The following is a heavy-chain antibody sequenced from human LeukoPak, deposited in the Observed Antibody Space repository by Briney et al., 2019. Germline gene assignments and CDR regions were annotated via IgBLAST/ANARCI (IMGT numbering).Heavy chain of an antibody. V-gene: IGHV3-23*01. CDR2: ISGSGGST. Sequence: GGSLRLSCAASGFTFSSYAMSWVRQAPGKGLEWVSGISGSGGSTHYADSVKDRFTISRDNSKNTLYLQMNSLRAEDTAVYYCARSLRYFDWPSYYFDYWGQGTLVTVSS. CDR3: ARSLRYFDWPSYYFDY. CDR1: GFTFSSYA. D-gene: IGHD3-9*01. J-gene: IGHJ4*02.